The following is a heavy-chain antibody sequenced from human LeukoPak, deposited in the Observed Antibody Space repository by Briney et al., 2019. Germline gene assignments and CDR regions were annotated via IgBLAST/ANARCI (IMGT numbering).Heavy chain of an antibody. D-gene: IGHD1-14*01. CDR2: INPSGGST. CDR1: GYTFTNYY. V-gene: IGHV1-46*01. Sequence: ASVKVSCKASGYTFTNYYIHWVRQAPGQGLECMGIINPSGGSTSYAQKFQGRVTLTTDTSTSTAYMELSSLRSDDTAVYYCARDNTSAIFVTVDYGGRGPLATVSS. CDR3: ARDNTSAIFVTVDY. J-gene: IGHJ4*02.